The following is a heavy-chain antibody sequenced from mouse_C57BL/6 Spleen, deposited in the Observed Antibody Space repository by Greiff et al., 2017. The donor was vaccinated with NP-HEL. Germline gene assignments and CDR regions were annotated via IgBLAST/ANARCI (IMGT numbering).Heavy chain of an antibody. CDR3: ARRGWDWYFDV. D-gene: IGHD3-3*01. CDR2: ISSGSSTI. Sequence: EVKLMESGGGLVKPGGSLKLSCAASGFTFSDYGMHWVRQAPEKGLEWVAYISSGSSTIYYADTVKGRFTISRDNAKNTRFLQMTSLRSEDTAMYYGARRGWDWYFDVWGTGTTVTVSS. V-gene: IGHV5-17*01. CDR1: GFTFSDYG. J-gene: IGHJ1*03.